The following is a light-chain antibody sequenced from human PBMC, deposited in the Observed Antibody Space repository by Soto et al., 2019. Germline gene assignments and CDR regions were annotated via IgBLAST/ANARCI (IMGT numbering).Light chain of an antibody. CDR1: QDISNY. Sequence: QSPSSLPASVGDRVTITCQASQDISNYLNWYQQKPGKAPKLLIYDASNLETGVPSRFSGSGSGTDFTFTISSLQPEDIATYYCQQYDNPSITFGQGTRLEIK. V-gene: IGKV1-33*01. CDR2: DAS. J-gene: IGKJ5*01. CDR3: QQYDNPSIT.